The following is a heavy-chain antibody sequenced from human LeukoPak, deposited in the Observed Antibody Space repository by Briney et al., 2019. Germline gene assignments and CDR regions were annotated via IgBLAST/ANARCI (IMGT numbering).Heavy chain of an antibody. CDR2: INHSGST. J-gene: IGHJ4*02. Sequence: PSETLSLTCAVYGGSFSGYYWSWIRQPPGKGLEWIGEINHSGSTNYNPSLKSRVTISVDTSKNQFSLKLSSVTAADTAVYYCARGNSEGIAAAGTVDYWGQGTLVTVSS. D-gene: IGHD6-13*01. CDR1: GGSFSGYY. V-gene: IGHV4-34*01. CDR3: ARGNSEGIAAAGTVDY.